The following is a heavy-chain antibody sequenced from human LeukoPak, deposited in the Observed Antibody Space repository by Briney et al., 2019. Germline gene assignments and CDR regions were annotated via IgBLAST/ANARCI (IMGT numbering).Heavy chain of an antibody. Sequence: GESLKISCKGSGYSFTSYWIGWVRQMPGKGLEWMGITYPGDSDTRYSPSFQGQVTISADKSISTAYLQWSSLKASDTAMYYCASTPYYYDSSGYYYPYYFDYWGQGTLVTVSS. CDR3: ASTPYYYDSSGYYYPYYFDY. D-gene: IGHD3-22*01. CDR2: TYPGDSDT. J-gene: IGHJ4*02. CDR1: GYSFTSYW. V-gene: IGHV5-51*01.